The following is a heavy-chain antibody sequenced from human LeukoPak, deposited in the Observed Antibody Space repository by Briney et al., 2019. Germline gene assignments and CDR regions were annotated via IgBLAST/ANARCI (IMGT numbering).Heavy chain of an antibody. D-gene: IGHD5-12*01. V-gene: IGHV3-21*01. CDR3: ARDHSGYDYVGY. CDR2: ITSSATYI. CDR1: GFTFSNYN. J-gene: IGHJ4*02. Sequence: GGSLRLSCAASGFTFSNYNMNWVRQAPGKAMEWVSSITSSATYIFYADSVKGRFTISRDNAKNSPYLQMNSLRAEDTAVYYCARDHSGYDYVGYWGQGTLVTVSS.